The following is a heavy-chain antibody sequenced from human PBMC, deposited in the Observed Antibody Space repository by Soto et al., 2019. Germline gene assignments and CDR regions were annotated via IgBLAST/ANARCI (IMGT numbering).Heavy chain of an antibody. CDR3: AREMAVSGHDAFDL. V-gene: IGHV3-74*01. J-gene: IGHJ3*01. D-gene: IGHD6-19*01. CDR2: MNSDGTSI. Sequence: EVQLVESGGDLVQPGGSLRLSCAASGFTFSRYWMHWVRQAPGKGLVWVSRMNSDGTSITYADSVKGRFTISRDNAKNTLYLEMNSLRAEDTATYYCAREMAVSGHDAFDLWGQGTMVIVSS. CDR1: GFTFSRYW.